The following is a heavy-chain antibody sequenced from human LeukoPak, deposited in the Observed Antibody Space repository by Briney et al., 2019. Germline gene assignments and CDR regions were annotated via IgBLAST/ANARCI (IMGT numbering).Heavy chain of an antibody. CDR3: ASANYDFWWGFDY. CDR2: IYYSGST. J-gene: IGHJ4*02. D-gene: IGHD3-3*01. Sequence: SETLSLTCTVSGGSISSYYWSWIRQPPGKGLEWLGYIYYSGSTNYNPSLKRRATISVDTSKNQFSLKLSSVTAADTAVYYCASANYDFWWGFDYWGQGTLVTVSS. CDR1: GGSISSYY. V-gene: IGHV4-59*01.